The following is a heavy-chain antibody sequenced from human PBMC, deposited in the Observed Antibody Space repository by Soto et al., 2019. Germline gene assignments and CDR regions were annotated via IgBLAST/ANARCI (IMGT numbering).Heavy chain of an antibody. V-gene: IGHV4-59*01. CDR3: ARGWYYYDSSGPDTFDI. J-gene: IGHJ3*02. CDR1: GGSISRYY. D-gene: IGHD3-22*01. CDR2: IYYSGST. Sequence: PSETLSVTCKVSGGSISRYYWSWIRQPPWKALEWIGYIYYSGSTNYNPSLKSRVTISVDTSKNQFSLKLSSVTAADTAVYYCARGWYYYDSSGPDTFDIWGQGTMVTVSS.